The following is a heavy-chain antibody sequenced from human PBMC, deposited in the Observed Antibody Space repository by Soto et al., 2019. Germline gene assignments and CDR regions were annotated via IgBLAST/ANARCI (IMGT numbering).Heavy chain of an antibody. CDR1: GFTFSSYW. Sequence: PGGSLGLSCAASGFTFSSYWMHWVRQDAGKGLLWVSSIKTDGTVTQYADSVKGRFTVSRDNAKNTLYLQMNSLRAEDTAVYYCAKDLSWGQCDYWGQGALVTVSS. CDR2: IKTDGTVT. CDR3: AKDLSWGQCDY. D-gene: IGHD3-16*01. J-gene: IGHJ4*02. V-gene: IGHV3-74*03.